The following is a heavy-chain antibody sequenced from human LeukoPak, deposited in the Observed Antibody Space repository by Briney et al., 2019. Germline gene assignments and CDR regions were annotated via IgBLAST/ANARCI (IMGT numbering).Heavy chain of an antibody. D-gene: IGHD5-24*01. CDR1: GGSISSGGFY. CDR3: ARHGYSIHVLEY. CDR2: IYDSGNT. V-gene: IGHV4-30-2*01. J-gene: IGHJ4*02. Sequence: SETLSLTCTVSGGSISSGGFYWSWIRQPPGKGLEWVGYIYDSGNTYYNPSLKSRVTISVDTSKNQFSLKLSSVTAADTAVYYCARHGYSIHVLEYWGQGTLVTVSS.